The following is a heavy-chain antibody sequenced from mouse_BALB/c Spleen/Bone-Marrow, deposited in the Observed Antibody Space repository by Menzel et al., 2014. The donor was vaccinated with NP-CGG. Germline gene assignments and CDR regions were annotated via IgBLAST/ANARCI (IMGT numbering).Heavy chain of an antibody. CDR2: VNPYNGGT. Sequence: EVMLVESGPELVKPGASVKMSCKASGYTFTDYYMDWVKQSHGESFEWIGRVNPYNGGTSYNQKFKGKATLTVDKSSSTAYMELNSLTSEDSAVYYCARRGRYDGDYFDYWGQGTTLTVSS. D-gene: IGHD2-14*01. CDR3: ARRGRYDGDYFDY. V-gene: IGHV1-19*01. CDR1: GYTFTDYY. J-gene: IGHJ2*01.